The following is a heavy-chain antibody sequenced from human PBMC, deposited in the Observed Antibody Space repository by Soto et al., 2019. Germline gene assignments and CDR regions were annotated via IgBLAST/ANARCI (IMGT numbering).Heavy chain of an antibody. J-gene: IGHJ4*02. V-gene: IGHV1-46*01. CDR3: ARSARYYYDSSGYYYDY. Sequence: QVQLVQSGAEVKKPGASVKVSCKASGYTFTSYYMHLVRQAPGQGLEWMGIINPSGGSTSYAQKCQGRVTMIRDTCTSTVYMELSSLRSEDTDVYYCARSARYYYDSSGYYYDYWGQGTLVTVSS. D-gene: IGHD3-22*01. CDR2: INPSGGST. CDR1: GYTFTSYY.